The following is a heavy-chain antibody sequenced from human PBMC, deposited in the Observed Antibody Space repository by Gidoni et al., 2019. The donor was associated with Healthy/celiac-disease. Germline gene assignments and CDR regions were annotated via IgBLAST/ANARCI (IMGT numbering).Heavy chain of an antibody. Sequence: EVQLVETGGGLIQPGGSLRLSCAASGFTVSSNYMSWVRQAPGKGLEWVSVIYSGGSTYYADSVKGRFTISRDNSKNTLYLQMNSLRAEDTAVYYCARPRRDGYNPGAWYFDLWGRGTLVTVSS. CDR2: IYSGGST. J-gene: IGHJ2*01. CDR1: GFTVSSNY. D-gene: IGHD5-12*01. CDR3: ARPRRDGYNPGAWYFDL. V-gene: IGHV3-53*02.